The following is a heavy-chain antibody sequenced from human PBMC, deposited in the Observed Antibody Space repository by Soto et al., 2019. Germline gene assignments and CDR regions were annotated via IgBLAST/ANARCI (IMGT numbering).Heavy chain of an antibody. CDR1: GGSVSSGSHH. CDR2: LDYSGN. Sequence: QVQLQESGPGLVKPSETLSLTCTVSGGSVSSGSHHWSWIRQPPGKGLEWIGNLDYSGNSYNPSLEGRVTISVDTSKNQFSRKVTSVTAADTAVYYCATYLAGGSGRGYWGQGTLVTVSS. V-gene: IGHV4-61*01. J-gene: IGHJ4*02. CDR3: ATYLAGGSGRGY. D-gene: IGHD1-26*01.